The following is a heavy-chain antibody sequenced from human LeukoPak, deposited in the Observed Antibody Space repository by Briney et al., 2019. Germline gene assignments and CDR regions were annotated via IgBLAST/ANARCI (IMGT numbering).Heavy chain of an antibody. CDR2: IYYSGTT. CDR1: GGSISSSSYY. CDR3: ARDNDQLGLDPFDY. D-gene: IGHD1-1*01. Sequence: SETLSLTCTVSGGSISSSSYYWGWIRQSPGTGLEWIGSIYYSGTTYYNPSLKSRVTISIDTSKNQFSLELSSVTAADTAMYYCARDNDQLGLDPFDYWGQGTLVTVSS. J-gene: IGHJ4*02. V-gene: IGHV4-39*07.